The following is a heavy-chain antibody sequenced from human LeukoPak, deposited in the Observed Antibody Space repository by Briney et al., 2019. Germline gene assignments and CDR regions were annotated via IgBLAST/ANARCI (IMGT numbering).Heavy chain of an antibody. CDR3: ARGGGDSYYMDV. V-gene: IGHV4-34*01. Sequence: SETLSLTCAVYGGSFSGYYWSWIRQPPGKGLEWIGEINHSGSTNCNPSLKSRVTISVDLSKNQVSLKLSSVTAADTAVYYCARGGGDSYYMDVWGKGTTVTVSS. CDR1: GGSFSGYY. J-gene: IGHJ6*03. D-gene: IGHD2-21*02. CDR2: INHSGST.